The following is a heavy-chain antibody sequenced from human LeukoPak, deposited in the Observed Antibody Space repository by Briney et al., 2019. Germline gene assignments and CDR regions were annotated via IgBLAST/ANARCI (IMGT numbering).Heavy chain of an antibody. CDR2: INTNTGNP. V-gene: IGHV7-4-1*02. D-gene: IGHD6-13*01. J-gene: IGHJ4*02. CDR3: AREYSSSWSQGGFDY. CDR1: GYTFTSYA. Sequence: GASVKVSCKASGYTFTSYAMNWVRQAPGQGLEWMGWINTNTGNPTYAQGFTGRFVFSLDTSVSTAYLQISSLKAEDTAVYYCAREYSSSWSQGGFDYWGQGTLVTISS.